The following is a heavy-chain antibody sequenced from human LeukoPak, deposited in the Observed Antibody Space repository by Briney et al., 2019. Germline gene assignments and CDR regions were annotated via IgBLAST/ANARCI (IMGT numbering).Heavy chain of an antibody. CDR2: INHSGST. D-gene: IGHD4-11*01. CDR1: GFTFSSYA. V-gene: IGHV4-34*01. CDR3: ASPFGPYSNFDY. Sequence: GSLRLSCAASGFTFSSYAMSWVRQPPGKGLEWIGEINHSGSTNYNPSLKSRVTISVDTSKNQFSLKLSSVTAADTAVYYCASPFGPYSNFDYWGQGTLVTVSS. J-gene: IGHJ4*02.